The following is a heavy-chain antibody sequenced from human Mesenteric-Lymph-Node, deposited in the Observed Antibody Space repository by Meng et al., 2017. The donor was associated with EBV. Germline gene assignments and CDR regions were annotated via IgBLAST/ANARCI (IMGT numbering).Heavy chain of an antibody. J-gene: IGHJ5*02. CDR3: AKVESSGRFSWFDP. CDR1: GGSSSRYNW. Sequence: QGQLRGSGPGVVEPSGTLSRTCAESGGSSSRYNWWSLVRQPPGKGLEWIGEIYHIGSTNSNPSLRSRVTISVDKSKNQFALKLTSVTAADTALYYCAKVESSGRFSWFDPWGQGTLVTVSS. D-gene: IGHD3-10*01. CDR2: IYHIGST. V-gene: IGHV4-4*02.